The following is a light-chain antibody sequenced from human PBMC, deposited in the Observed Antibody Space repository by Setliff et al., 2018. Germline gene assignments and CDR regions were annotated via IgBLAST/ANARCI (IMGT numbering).Light chain of an antibody. CDR2: DVS. CDR3: NSYRRSTTYV. V-gene: IGLV2-14*01. CDR1: SSDVGAYNY. J-gene: IGLJ1*01. Sequence: QSALTQPASVSGSPGQSITISCTGTSSDVGAYNYLSWYQQHPGKAPKLMIYDVSNRPSGVSNRFSGSKSGNTASLTISGLQAEDEADYYCNSYRRSTTYVFGNGTKV.